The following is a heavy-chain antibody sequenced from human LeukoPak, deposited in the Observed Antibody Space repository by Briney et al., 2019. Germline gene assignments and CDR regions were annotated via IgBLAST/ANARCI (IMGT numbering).Heavy chain of an antibody. CDR2: IYYSGST. CDR1: GGSVSDVNYF. J-gene: IGHJ4*02. CDR3: ARDTSSGWYRYFDY. V-gene: IGHV4-61*01. D-gene: IGHD6-19*01. Sequence: TSETLSLTCTVSGGSVSDVNYFWGWIRQPPGKGLEWIGYIYYSGSTNYNPSLKSRVTISVDTSKNQFSLKLSSVTAADTAVYYCARDTSSGWYRYFDYWGQGTLVTVSS.